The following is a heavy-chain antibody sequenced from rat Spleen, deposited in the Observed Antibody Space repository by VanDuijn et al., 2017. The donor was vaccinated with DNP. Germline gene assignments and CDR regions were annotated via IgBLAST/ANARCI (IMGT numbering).Heavy chain of an antibody. CDR2: ISPSGGST. CDR3: ARHVGHFDY. D-gene: IGHD1-12*01. CDR1: GFTFSNYD. V-gene: IGHV5-25*01. Sequence: EVQLVESGGGLVQPGRSLKLSCAASGFTFSNYDMAWVRQAPTKGLEWVASISPSGGSTYYRDSVKGRFTVSRDNAKISLYLQMDSLRSEDTANYYCARHVGHFDYWGQGVMVTVSS. J-gene: IGHJ2*01.